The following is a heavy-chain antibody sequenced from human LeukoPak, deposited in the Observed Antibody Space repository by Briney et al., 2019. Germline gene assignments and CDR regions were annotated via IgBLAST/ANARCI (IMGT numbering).Heavy chain of an antibody. V-gene: IGHV3-21*01. CDR2: VTGSSSYI. CDR1: GFTFSSYS. J-gene: IGHJ4*02. Sequence: GGSLRLSCAASGFTFSSYSMNWVRQAPGKGLEWVSSVTGSSSYIYYADSVKGRFTISRDNAKNSLYLQMNSLRAEDTAVYYCARVGPGYCTNSVCFIDYWGQGALVTVSS. CDR3: ARVGPGYCTNSVCFIDY. D-gene: IGHD2-8*01.